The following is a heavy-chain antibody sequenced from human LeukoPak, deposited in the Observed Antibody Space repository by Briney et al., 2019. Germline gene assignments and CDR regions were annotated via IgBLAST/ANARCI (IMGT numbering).Heavy chain of an antibody. CDR1: GGSFSGSY. J-gene: IGHJ6*02. Sequence: SETLSLTCAVYGGSFSGSYWSWIRQPPGKGLEWLGEINHSGSTNYNPSLKSRVTISVDTSKNQFSLKLSSVTAADTAVYYCARGNVVRGVIMPRYYYGMDVWGQGTTGTVSS. CDR2: INHSGST. V-gene: IGHV4-34*01. D-gene: IGHD3-10*01. CDR3: ARGNVVRGVIMPRYYYGMDV.